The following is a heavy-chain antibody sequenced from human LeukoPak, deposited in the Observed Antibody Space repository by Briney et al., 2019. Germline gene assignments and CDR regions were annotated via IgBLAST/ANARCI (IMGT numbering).Heavy chain of an antibody. CDR3: AKRGCSSIPGCPPYYYMDV. CDR1: GFTFSSYA. CDR2: ISGSGGST. D-gene: IGHD2-2*01. J-gene: IGHJ6*03. Sequence: GGSLRLSCAASGFTFSSYAMSWVRQAPGKGLEWVSAISGSGGSTYYADSVKGRFTISRDNSKNTLYLQMNSLRAEDTAVYYCAKRGCSSIPGCPPYYYMDVWGKGTTVTVSS. V-gene: IGHV3-23*01.